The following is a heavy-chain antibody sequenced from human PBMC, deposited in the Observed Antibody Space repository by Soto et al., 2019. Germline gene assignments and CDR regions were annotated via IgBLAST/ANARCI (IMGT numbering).Heavy chain of an antibody. V-gene: IGHV1-18*01. CDR3: ARDGYCTGGSCYSRFYDY. Sequence: QVQLVQSGAEVKKPGASVKVSCKASGYTFTSYGISWVRQAPGQGLEWMGWISAYNGNTNYAQKLQGRVTMTTDTSTRTAYMELRSLRSDVTAVYYCARDGYCTGGSCYSRFYDYWGQGTLVTVSS. J-gene: IGHJ4*02. D-gene: IGHD2-15*01. CDR2: ISAYNGNT. CDR1: GYTFTSYG.